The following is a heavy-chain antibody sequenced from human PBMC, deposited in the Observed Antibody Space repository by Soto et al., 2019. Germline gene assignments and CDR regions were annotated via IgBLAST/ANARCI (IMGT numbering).Heavy chain of an antibody. D-gene: IGHD3-22*01. CDR1: GYEFTSYW. Sequence: GESLKISCKGSGYEFTSYWIGWVRQMPGKGLEWMGIIFPGDSDARYSPSFHGQVTISADNSISTAYLQWSSLRASDTAMYYCARRDSSGYDPDAFDIWGQGTLVTVSS. V-gene: IGHV5-51*01. CDR2: IFPGDSDA. J-gene: IGHJ3*02. CDR3: ARRDSSGYDPDAFDI.